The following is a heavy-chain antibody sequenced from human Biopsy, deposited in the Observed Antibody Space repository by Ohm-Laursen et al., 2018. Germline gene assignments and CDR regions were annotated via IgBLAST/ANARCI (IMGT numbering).Heavy chain of an antibody. CDR1: GYTFTTYD. J-gene: IGHJ5*02. V-gene: IGHV1-8*01. CDR3: ARVRSGGRVTVFGVEVKTGWLDT. CDR2: MNPANGDA. D-gene: IGHD3-3*01. Sequence: VATVKISCKASGYTFTTYDINWVRQAPGQGLEWMGWMNPANGDAGYAQSFRGRVTMTRSTSITTAYMELSSLGSEDTAVYYCARVRSGGRVTVFGVEVKTGWLDTWGQGTLVTVPS.